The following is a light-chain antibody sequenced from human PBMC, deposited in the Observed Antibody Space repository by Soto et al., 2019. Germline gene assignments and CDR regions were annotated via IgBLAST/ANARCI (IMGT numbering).Light chain of an antibody. J-gene: IGKJ5*01. CDR3: QQYTGPPTT. Sequence: EIVMSQSPATLSVAHVKIATLSFRASQSVSSYLAWYQQKPGQAPRLLIYDASNRATGIPARFSGSGSGTDFTLTITRLEPEDSAVYFCQQYTGPPTTFGQGTRLEIK. V-gene: IGKV3-11*01. CDR1: QSVSSY. CDR2: DAS.